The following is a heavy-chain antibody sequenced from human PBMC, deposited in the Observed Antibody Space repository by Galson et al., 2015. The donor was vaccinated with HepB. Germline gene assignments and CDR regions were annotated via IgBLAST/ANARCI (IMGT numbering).Heavy chain of an antibody. Sequence: SLRLSCAATGFPFNNSDMHWVRQISGKGLEWVSCIGTVSDTFYAGSVKGRFTISGENGKNSLYLQMNGLSAGDTAVYYCARSGFGYDNGFRDWYFDLWGRGTLVTVSS. D-gene: IGHD2-2*03. CDR1: GFPFNNSD. CDR2: IGTVSDT. J-gene: IGHJ2*01. V-gene: IGHV3-13*01. CDR3: ARSGFGYDNGFRDWYFDL.